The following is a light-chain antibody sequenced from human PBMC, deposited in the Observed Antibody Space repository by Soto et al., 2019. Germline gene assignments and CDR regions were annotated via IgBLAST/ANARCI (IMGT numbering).Light chain of an antibody. V-gene: IGKV3-20*01. Sequence: DIVLTQSPGTLSLSPGERATLSCRASQSVSSSYLAWYQQKPRQAPLLLIYGASSRATGIPDRFSGSGSGTDFTLTISRLEPQDFAVYYCQQDGSSPTTFGGGTKVEIK. CDR2: GAS. J-gene: IGKJ4*01. CDR3: QQDGSSPTT. CDR1: QSVSSSY.